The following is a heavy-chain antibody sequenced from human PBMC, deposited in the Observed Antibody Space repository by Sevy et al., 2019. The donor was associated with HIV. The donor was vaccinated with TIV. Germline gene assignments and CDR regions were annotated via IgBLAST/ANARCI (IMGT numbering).Heavy chain of an antibody. J-gene: IGHJ4*02. CDR1: RFTFSSYS. V-gene: IGHV3-48*02. CDR3: AGSITMVRGVIITGPYFDY. CDR2: ISSSSSTI. Sequence: VGSLRLSCAASRFTFSSYSMNWVRQAPGKGLEWVSYISSSSSTIYYADSVKGRFTISRDNAKNSLYLQMNSLRDEDTAVYYCAGSITMVRGVIITGPYFDYWGQGTLVTVSS. D-gene: IGHD3-10*01.